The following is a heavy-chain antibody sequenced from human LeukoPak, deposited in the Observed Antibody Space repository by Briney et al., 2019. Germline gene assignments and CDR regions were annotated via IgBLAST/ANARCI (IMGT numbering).Heavy chain of an antibody. V-gene: IGHV1-46*01. D-gene: IGHD6-13*01. Sequence: ASVKVSCKASGYTFTSYYMHWVRQAPGQGLEWMGIINPSGGSTSYAQKFQGRVTMTRDTSTSTVYMELSSLRSEDTAVYYCARDLIGYPGIAAAGSYYFDYWGQGTLVTVSS. CDR2: INPSGGST. CDR1: GYTFTSYY. J-gene: IGHJ4*02. CDR3: ARDLIGYPGIAAAGSYYFDY.